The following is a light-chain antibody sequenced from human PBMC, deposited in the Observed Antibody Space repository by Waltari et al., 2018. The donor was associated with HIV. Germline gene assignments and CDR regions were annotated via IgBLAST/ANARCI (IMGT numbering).Light chain of an antibody. V-gene: IGLV2-23*03. Sequence: QSALTQPASVSGSPGQSITISCTGTNSDVGSYNLVSWYQQHPGKAPKLMIYEGSKRPSVVSKRVSGSKSGNTASLTISGLQAEDEADYYCCSYAGSNTFVVGTGTKVTVL. CDR2: EGS. J-gene: IGLJ1*01. CDR3: CSYAGSNTFV. CDR1: NSDVGSYNL.